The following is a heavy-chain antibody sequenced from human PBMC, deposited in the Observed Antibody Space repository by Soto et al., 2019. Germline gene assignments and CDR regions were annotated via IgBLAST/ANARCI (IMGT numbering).Heavy chain of an antibody. J-gene: IGHJ6*02. V-gene: IGHV3-30*18. CDR1: GFRFSSYA. CDR2: ISYEGSNR. CDR3: AKDYGDYNFNYGMDV. D-gene: IGHD4-17*01. Sequence: GGSLRLSCAASGFRFSSYAMHWVRQSPGKGLEWVAVISYEGSNRFYADSVKGRFTVSRDNSKNMVYLQMNSLRGEDTAVFYCAKDYGDYNFNYGMDVWGQGTTVTVSS.